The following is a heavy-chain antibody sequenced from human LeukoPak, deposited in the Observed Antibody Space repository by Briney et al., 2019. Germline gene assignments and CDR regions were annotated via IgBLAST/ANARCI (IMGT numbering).Heavy chain of an antibody. CDR3: ARAGHTGPYSSLDY. CDR2: IGAYNGNI. CDR1: GYTFTSYG. D-gene: IGHD2-21*01. V-gene: IGHV1-18*01. J-gene: IGHJ4*02. Sequence: ASVKVSCKASGYTFTSYGISWVRQAPGQGLEWMGWIGAYNGNINYAQKLQGRVTMTTDTSTSTAYMELRSLRSDDTAVYYCARAGHTGPYSSLDYWGQGTLVTVSS.